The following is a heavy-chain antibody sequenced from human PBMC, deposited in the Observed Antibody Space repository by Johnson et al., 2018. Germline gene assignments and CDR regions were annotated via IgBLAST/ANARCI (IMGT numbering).Heavy chain of an antibody. D-gene: IGHD6-13*01. CDR1: GFTFSNAW. J-gene: IGHJ4*02. CDR3: TTGIEGAGHDGY. CDR2: IKSKVDGGTT. Sequence: VQLVQSVGGLVKPGGSLRLSCVASGFTFSNAWMFWVRQAPGKGLEWVGRIKSKVDGGTTDYAAPLKGRFTISRHDSKKTLFLQMSSLETEDTAMYYCTTGIEGAGHDGYWGQGTLVTVSS. V-gene: IGHV3-15*01.